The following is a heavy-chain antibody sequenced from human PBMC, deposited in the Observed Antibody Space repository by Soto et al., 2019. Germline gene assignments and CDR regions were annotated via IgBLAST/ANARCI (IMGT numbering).Heavy chain of an antibody. D-gene: IGHD2-15*01. CDR2: IYSGGNT. Sequence: EVQLMESGGDLIQPGGSLRLSCAASGFTVSSSYMNWVRQAPGKGLEWVSVIYSGGNTYYTDSVKGRFTISRDNSKNTLYLQMSSLRAEDTAVYYCASSPWLLRKYYFDHWGQGNLVTVSS. CDR3: ASSPWLLRKYYFDH. J-gene: IGHJ4*02. V-gene: IGHV3-53*01. CDR1: GFTVSSSY.